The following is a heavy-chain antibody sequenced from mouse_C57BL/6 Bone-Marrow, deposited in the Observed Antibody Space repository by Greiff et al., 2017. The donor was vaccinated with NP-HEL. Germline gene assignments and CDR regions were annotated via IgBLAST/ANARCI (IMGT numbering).Heavy chain of an antibody. D-gene: IGHD2-3*01. Sequence: VQLQQSGPELVKPGASVKMSCKASGYTFTDYNMHWVKQSHGKSLEWIGYINPNNGGTSYNQKFKGKATLNVNKSSSTAYMELRSLTSEDSAVYYCARYGYYVPFAYGGRGTLVTVSA. V-gene: IGHV1-22*01. CDR1: GYTFTDYN. CDR2: INPNNGGT. J-gene: IGHJ3*01. CDR3: ARYGYYVPFAY.